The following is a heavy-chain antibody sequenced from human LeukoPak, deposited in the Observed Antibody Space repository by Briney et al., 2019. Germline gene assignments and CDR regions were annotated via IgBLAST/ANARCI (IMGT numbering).Heavy chain of an antibody. CDR1: GYTFSNHG. D-gene: IGHD2-21*02. J-gene: IGHJ4*02. CDR3: ARGWLAETTVVTPYNY. V-gene: IGHV1-69*13. CDR2: ITPIFRTP. Sequence: GASVTVSFTASGYTFSNHGVTWVRQAPGQGLEWMGGITPIFRTPNYAQKFQGRVTITAVESMSTAYMELSSLRSEDTAVYYCARGWLAETTVVTPYNYWGQGTLVTVSS.